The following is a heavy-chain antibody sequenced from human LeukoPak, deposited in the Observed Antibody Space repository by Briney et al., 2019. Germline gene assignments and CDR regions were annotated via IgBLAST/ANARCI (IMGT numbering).Heavy chain of an antibody. CDR2: IYYSGAT. J-gene: IGHJ4*02. V-gene: IGHV4-59*11. CDR1: GGSISPLY. CDR3: ARGGVAAKYYFDF. Sequence: SETLSLTCTVSGGSISPLYWSWIRQPPGKGLEFIGYIYYSGATNYNPSLTSRVTLSVDTSKNQFSLKLSSVTAADTAVYYCARGGVAAKYYFDFWGQGTLVTVSS. D-gene: IGHD3-10*01.